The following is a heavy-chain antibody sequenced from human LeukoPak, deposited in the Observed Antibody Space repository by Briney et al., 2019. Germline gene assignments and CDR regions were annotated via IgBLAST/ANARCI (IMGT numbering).Heavy chain of an antibody. CDR2: ISGSGGST. D-gene: IGHD6-13*01. CDR3: ARVTDYSSSWYYFDY. CDR1: GFTFSSYA. V-gene: IGHV3-23*01. Sequence: GGSLRLSCAASGFTFSSYAMSWVRQAPGKGLEWVSAISGSGGSTYYADSVKGRFTISRDNAKNSLYLQMNSLRAEDTALYYCARVTDYSSSWYYFDYWGQGTLVTVSS. J-gene: IGHJ4*02.